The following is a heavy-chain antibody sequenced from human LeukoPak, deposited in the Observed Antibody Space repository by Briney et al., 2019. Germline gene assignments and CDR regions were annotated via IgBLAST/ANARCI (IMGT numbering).Heavy chain of an antibody. CDR2: INWNGGST. CDR3: ARGADSGYSSDN. V-gene: IGHV3-20*04. CDR1: GFTFSSYG. J-gene: IGHJ4*02. Sequence: GGSLRLSCAASGFTFSSYGMTWVRQAPGKGLEWVSGINWNGGSTGYADSVKGRFTISRDNAKNSLYLQMNSLRAEDTAVYYCARGADSGYSSDNWGQGTLVSVSS. D-gene: IGHD3-9*01.